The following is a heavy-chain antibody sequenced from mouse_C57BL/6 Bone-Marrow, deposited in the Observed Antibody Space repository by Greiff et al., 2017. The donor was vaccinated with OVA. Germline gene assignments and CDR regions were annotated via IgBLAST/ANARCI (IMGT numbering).Heavy chain of an antibody. D-gene: IGHD1-1*01. CDR1: GYTFTDYT. CDR3: AGREGFITTGFDY. J-gene: IGHJ2*01. Sequence: QVQLKQSGAELVKPGASVKLSCKASGYTFTDYTIHWVKQRPGQGLEWIGWIYPGSGSIKYNEKFKDKATLTADKSSSTVYMQLSRLTSEDSAVDFCAGREGFITTGFDYWGQGTTLTVSS. V-gene: IGHV1-62-2*01. CDR2: IYPGSGSI.